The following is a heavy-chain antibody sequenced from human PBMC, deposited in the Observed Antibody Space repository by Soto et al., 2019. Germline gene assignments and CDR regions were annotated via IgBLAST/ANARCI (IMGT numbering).Heavy chain of an antibody. Sequence: SETLSLTCAVYGGSFSGYYWSWIRQPPGKGLEWIGEINHSGSTNYNPSLKSRVTISVDTSKTTFSLKLSSVTAADTAVCSCGRVPYGAGSYYSLPRFGMDVCGQVTTVTVSS. CDR3: GRVPYGAGSYYSLPRFGMDV. D-gene: IGHD3-10*01. V-gene: IGHV4-34*01. J-gene: IGHJ6*02. CDR1: GGSFSGYY. CDR2: INHSGST.